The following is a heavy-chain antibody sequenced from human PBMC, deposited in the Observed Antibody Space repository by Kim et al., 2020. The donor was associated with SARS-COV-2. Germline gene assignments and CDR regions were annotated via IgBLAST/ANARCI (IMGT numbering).Heavy chain of an antibody. CDR1: GFTVSSNY. Sequence: GGSLRLSCAASGFTVSSNYMSWVRQAPGKGLEWVSVIYSGGSTYYADSVKGRFTISRDNSKNTLYLQMNSLRAEDTAVYYCAREEYDDFWSGYYFWGQGTLVTVSS. V-gene: IGHV3-53*01. D-gene: IGHD3-3*01. CDR2: IYSGGST. J-gene: IGHJ4*02. CDR3: AREEYDDFWSGYYF.